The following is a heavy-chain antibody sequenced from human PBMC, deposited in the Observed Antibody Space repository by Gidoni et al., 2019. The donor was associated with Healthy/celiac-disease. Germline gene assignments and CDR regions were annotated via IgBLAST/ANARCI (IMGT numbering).Heavy chain of an antibody. V-gene: IGHV3-30*04. Sequence: QVQLVQSGGGGAQPGRSQRLYWAASGRTSRSYAMHWVRQASGTGLEWVAVISYDGSNNFYADSVKGRFTISRDMCKNTLYLQMNSLRAEDTAVYYCARAGSIAARPPYYGMDVWGQGTTVTVSS. J-gene: IGHJ6*02. CDR1: GRTSRSYA. CDR2: ISYDGSNN. CDR3: ARAGSIAARPPYYGMDV. D-gene: IGHD6-6*01.